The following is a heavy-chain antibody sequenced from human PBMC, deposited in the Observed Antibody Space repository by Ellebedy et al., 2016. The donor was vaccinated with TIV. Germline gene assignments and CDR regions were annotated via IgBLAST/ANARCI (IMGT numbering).Heavy chain of an antibody. D-gene: IGHD6-19*01. V-gene: IGHV1-69*04. CDR2: IIPILGIA. J-gene: IGHJ5*02. CDR3: ARVEKEQWLVTTHWFDP. CDR1: GGTFSSYA. Sequence: AASVKVSCKASGGTFSSYAISWVRQAPGQGLEWMGRIIPILGIANYAQKFQGRVTMTRNTSISTAYMELSSLISEDTAVHYCARVEKEQWLVTTHWFDPWGQGTLVTVSS.